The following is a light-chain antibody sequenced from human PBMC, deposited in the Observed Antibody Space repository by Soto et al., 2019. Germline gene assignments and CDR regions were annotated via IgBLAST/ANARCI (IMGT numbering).Light chain of an antibody. CDR3: CSYAGSFNWV. CDR1: SSDVAAYNY. J-gene: IGLJ3*02. CDR2: EVT. V-gene: IGLV2-11*01. Sequence: QSALTQPRSVSGSPGQSVTISCTGTSSDVAAYNYVSWYQQLPGKAPKLMTYEVTKRPSGVSDRFSGSKSGNTASLTISGLQAEDEADYYCCSYAGSFNWVFGGGTKLTVL.